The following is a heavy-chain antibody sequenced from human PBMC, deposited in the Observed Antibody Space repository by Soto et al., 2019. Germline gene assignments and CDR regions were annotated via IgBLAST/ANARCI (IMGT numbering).Heavy chain of an antibody. CDR1: GFTFSSYA. V-gene: IGHV3-23*01. Sequence: EVQLLESGGGLVQPGGSLRLSCAASGFTFSSYAMSWVRQAPGKGLEWVSAISGSGGSTYYADSVKGRFTISRDNSKNTLYLPMNSLRAEDTAVHYCAKDDDPMVLGVIIYYCYGMDVWGQGTTVTVSS. CDR3: AKDDDPMVLGVIIYYCYGMDV. J-gene: IGHJ6*02. CDR2: ISGSGGST. D-gene: IGHD3-10*01.